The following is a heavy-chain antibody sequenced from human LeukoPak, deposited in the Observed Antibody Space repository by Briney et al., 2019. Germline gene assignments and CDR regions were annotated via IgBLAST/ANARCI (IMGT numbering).Heavy chain of an antibody. CDR1: GFTFSSYG. Sequence: GGSLRLSCAASGFTFSSYGMHWVRQAPGKGLEWVAFIRYDGSNKYYADSVKGRFTISRDNSKNTLYLQMNSLRAEDTAVYYCAKDVSHTSGWYGDYWGQGTLVTVSS. CDR2: IRYDGSNK. V-gene: IGHV3-30*02. CDR3: AKDVSHTSGWYGDY. D-gene: IGHD6-19*01. J-gene: IGHJ4*02.